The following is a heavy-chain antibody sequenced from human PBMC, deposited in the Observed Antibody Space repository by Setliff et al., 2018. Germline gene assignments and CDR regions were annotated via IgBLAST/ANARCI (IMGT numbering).Heavy chain of an antibody. CDR2: FDPEDGET. CDR1: GYTLTELS. D-gene: IGHD3-22*01. J-gene: IGHJ4*02. V-gene: IGHV1-24*01. Sequence: GASVKVSCKVSGYTLTELSMHWVRQAPGKGLEWMGGFDPEDGETIYAQKFQGRVTMTEDTSTDTAYIELSSLRSEDTAVYYCATGSGYYFIPVYWGQGTLVTVAS. CDR3: ATGSGYYFIPVY.